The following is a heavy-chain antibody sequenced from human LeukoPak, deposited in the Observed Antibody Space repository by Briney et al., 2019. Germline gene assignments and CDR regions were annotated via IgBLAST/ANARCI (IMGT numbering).Heavy chain of an antibody. CDR3: ARHLIRGDYSSGWSQSRYYYYYMDV. V-gene: IGHV3-21*01. Sequence: PGGSLRLSCAASGFTFSVYSMNWVRQAPGKGLEWVSSISSSSNYIYYADSVKGRFTISRDNAKNSLYLQMNSLRAEDTAVYYCARHLIRGDYSSGWSQSRYYYYYMDVWGKGTTVTISS. CDR1: GFTFSVYS. J-gene: IGHJ6*03. D-gene: IGHD6-19*01. CDR2: ISSSSNYI.